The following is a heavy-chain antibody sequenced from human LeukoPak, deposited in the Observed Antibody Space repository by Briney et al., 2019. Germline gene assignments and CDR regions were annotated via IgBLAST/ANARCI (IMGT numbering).Heavy chain of an antibody. J-gene: IGHJ4*02. D-gene: IGHD3-3*01. Sequence: SETLSLTCAVYGGSFSDYYWSWIRQPPGKGLEWIGEINHSGTTNYNPSLKSRVTISVDTSKNQFSLKLSSVIAADTAVYYCARVSDLWSGYPLDYWGQGTLVTVSS. V-gene: IGHV4-34*01. CDR1: GGSFSDYY. CDR3: ARVSDLWSGYPLDY. CDR2: INHSGTT.